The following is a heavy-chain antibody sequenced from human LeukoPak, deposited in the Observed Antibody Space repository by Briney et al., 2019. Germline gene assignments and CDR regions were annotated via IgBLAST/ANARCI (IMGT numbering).Heavy chain of an antibody. J-gene: IGHJ4*02. CDR2: MRQDGSEK. CDR1: GFNFINYW. CDR3: ARDTGDGSYDY. Sequence: GGSLRLSCVASGFNFINYWMSWVRHAPGKGLEWVANMRQDGSEKYYVDSVKGRFTISRDNAKNSLYLQMNSLRDEDTAVYYCARDTGDGSYDYWGQGTLVTVSS. V-gene: IGHV3-7*01. D-gene: IGHD1-26*01.